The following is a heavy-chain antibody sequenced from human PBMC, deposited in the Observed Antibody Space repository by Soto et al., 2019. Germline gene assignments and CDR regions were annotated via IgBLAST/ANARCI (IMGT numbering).Heavy chain of an antibody. J-gene: IGHJ5*02. CDR1: GDTFTSYY. D-gene: IGHD3-3*01. CDR3: ARSSGGNFGIVIEGSNWFDP. CDR2: INPHGGST. Sequence: ASVKVSCKAPGDTFTSYYLNWVRQAPGQGLEWMGVINPHGGSTKYAQKFQGRITMTRDTSRSTVYMELSSLGSDDTAIYYCARSSGGNFGIVIEGSNWFDPWGQGTLVTVSS. V-gene: IGHV1-46*01.